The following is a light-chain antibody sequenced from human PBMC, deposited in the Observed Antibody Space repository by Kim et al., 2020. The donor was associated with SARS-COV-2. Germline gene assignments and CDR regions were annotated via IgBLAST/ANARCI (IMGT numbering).Light chain of an antibody. V-gene: IGKV1-5*01. CDR2: DAS. CDR3: QHYNSFPYT. CDR1: QSISRG. J-gene: IGKJ2*01. Sequence: SASEGDRVTITCRASQSISRGLAWYQQKPGKAPKLLIYDASSLKSGVPSRFSGSGSGTEFTLTISSLQPDDFATYYCQHYNSFPYTFGQGTKLEI.